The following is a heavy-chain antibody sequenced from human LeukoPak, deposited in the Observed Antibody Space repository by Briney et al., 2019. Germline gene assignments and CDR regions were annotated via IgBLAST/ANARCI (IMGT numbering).Heavy chain of an antibody. J-gene: IGHJ6*03. CDR1: GYSFTSYW. CDR2: IYPGDSDT. V-gene: IGHV5-51*01. Sequence: GESLKISCKGSGYSFTSYWIGWVRQMPGKGLEWMGIIYPGDSDTRYSPSFQGQVTISADKSISTAYLQWSSLKASDTAMYYCARNGYSYGGYHYYYMDVWGKGTTVTVSS. D-gene: IGHD5-18*01. CDR3: ARNGYSYGGYHYYYMDV.